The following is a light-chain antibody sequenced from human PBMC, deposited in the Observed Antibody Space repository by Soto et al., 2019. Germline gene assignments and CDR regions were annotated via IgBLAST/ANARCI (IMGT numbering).Light chain of an antibody. Sequence: EIVLTQSPATLSLSPGERATLSCRASQSVSSDLAWYQQKPGQAPRLLIYDASNKATGIPARFSGSGSGTDFTHPTRSLVPEDFAVFYCQQSSNRCPDRFTFGPGTKVDIK. CDR1: QSVSSD. CDR3: QQSSNRCPDRFT. CDR2: DAS. J-gene: IGKJ3*01. V-gene: IGKV3-11*01.